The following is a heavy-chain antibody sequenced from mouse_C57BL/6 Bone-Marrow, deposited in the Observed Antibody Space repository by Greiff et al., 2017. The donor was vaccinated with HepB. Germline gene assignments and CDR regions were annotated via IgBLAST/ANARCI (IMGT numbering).Heavy chain of an antibody. CDR3: ARSGSSLFAY. CDR2: ISDGGSYT. D-gene: IGHD1-1*01. CDR1: GFTFSSYA. J-gene: IGHJ3*01. Sequence: EVQVVESGGGLVKPGGSLKLSCAASGFTFSSYAMSWVRQTPEKRLEWVATISDGGSYTYYPDNVKGRFTISRDNAKNNLYLQMSHLKSEDTAMYCFARSGSSLFAYWGQGTLVTVSA. V-gene: IGHV5-4*01.